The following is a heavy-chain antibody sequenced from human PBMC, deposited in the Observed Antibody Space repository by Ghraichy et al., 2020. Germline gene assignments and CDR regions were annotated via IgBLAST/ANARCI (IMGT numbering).Heavy chain of an antibody. D-gene: IGHD2-2*01. CDR1: GGSISSYY. J-gene: IGHJ1*01. CDR3: ARTIVVVPAAHEYFQH. CDR2: IYTSGST. Sequence: SETLSLTCTVSGGSISSYYWSWIRQPAGKGLEWIGRIYTSGSTNYNPSLKSRVTMSVDTSKNQFSLKLSSVTAADTAVYYCARTIVVVPAAHEYFQHWGQGTLVTVSS. V-gene: IGHV4-4*07.